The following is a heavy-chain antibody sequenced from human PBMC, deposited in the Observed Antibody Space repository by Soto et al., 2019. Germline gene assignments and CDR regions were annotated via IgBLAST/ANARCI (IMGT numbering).Heavy chain of an antibody. Sequence: VGSLRLSCTASGFTFTSYNFHWVRQAPGKGLEWVAVISEDGGTEYFADSVRGRFLISKDTSKNTVYLQMNSLRPEDTGVYFCARRLAPTVSALGYWGQGTLVTVSS. J-gene: IGHJ4*02. V-gene: IGHV3-30-3*01. CDR3: ARRLAPTVSALGY. D-gene: IGHD4-4*01. CDR2: ISEDGGTE. CDR1: GFTFTSYN.